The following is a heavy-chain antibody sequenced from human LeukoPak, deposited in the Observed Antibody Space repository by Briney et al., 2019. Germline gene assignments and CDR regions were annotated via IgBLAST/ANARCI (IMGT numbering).Heavy chain of an antibody. J-gene: IGHJ6*03. D-gene: IGHD3-10*01. Sequence: ASVKVSCKASVGTFSSYAISWVRQAPGQGLEWMGGIIPIFGTANYAQKFQGRVTITKDESTSTAYMELSSLRSEDTAVYYCASARLVLSDYYYYYMDVWGKGTTVTVSS. V-gene: IGHV1-69*05. CDR1: VGTFSSYA. CDR2: IIPIFGTA. CDR3: ASARLVLSDYYYYYMDV.